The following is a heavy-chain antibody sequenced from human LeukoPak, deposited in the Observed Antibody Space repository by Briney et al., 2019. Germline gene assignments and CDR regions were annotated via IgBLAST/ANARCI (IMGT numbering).Heavy chain of an antibody. CDR2: ISWNSGSI. D-gene: IGHD5-18*01. CDR1: GFTFDDYG. J-gene: IGHJ4*02. Sequence: PGGSLRLSCAASGFTFDDYGMSWVRQAPGKGLEWVSGISWNSGSIGYADSVKGRFTISRDNAKNSLYLQMNSLRAEDMALYYCAKDIGYSYAAYYFDYWGQGTLVTVSS. V-gene: IGHV3-9*03. CDR3: AKDIGYSYAAYYFDY.